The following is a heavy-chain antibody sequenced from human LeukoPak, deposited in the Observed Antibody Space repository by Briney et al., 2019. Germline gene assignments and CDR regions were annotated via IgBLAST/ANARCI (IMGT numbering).Heavy chain of an antibody. D-gene: IGHD5-18*01. V-gene: IGHV3-23*01. Sequence: PGGSLRLSCAASGFTFTNYAMSWVRQSPGKGLEWLSTISGIGGSTYYADPVEGRFTISRDNSKNTLFLQMNSLRAEDTAVYYCAKNREYSYGYCDYWGQGTLVTVSS. J-gene: IGHJ4*02. CDR1: GFTFTNYA. CDR3: AKNREYSYGYCDY. CDR2: ISGIGGST.